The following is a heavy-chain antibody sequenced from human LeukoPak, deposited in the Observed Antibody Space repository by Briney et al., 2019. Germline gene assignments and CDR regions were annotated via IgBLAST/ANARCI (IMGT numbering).Heavy chain of an antibody. CDR1: GFTFSNYG. V-gene: IGHV3-33*01. Sequence: GGSLRLSCAASGFTFSNYGMHWVRQAPGKGLEWVAVIWYDGSNKFHADSVKGRFTISRDNSTNTVYLQMNSLRAEDTAVYYCARERLSGIAAFDYWGQGTLVTVSS. CDR3: ARERLSGIAAFDY. CDR2: IWYDGSNK. D-gene: IGHD6-13*01. J-gene: IGHJ4*02.